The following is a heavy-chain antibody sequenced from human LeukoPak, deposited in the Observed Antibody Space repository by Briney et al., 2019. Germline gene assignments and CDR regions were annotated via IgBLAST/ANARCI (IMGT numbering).Heavy chain of an antibody. CDR1: GYTFTAYY. D-gene: IGHD6-13*01. CDR3: ARDPRIDYSSSWYYFDS. CDR2: INPNSGGT. J-gene: IGHJ4*02. V-gene: IGHV1-2*02. Sequence: GASVKVSCKASGYTFTAYYIHWVRQAPGQGLEWMGWINPNSGGTNYAQKFQGRVTMTRATSISTAYVELTRLRSDDTAVYYCARDPRIDYSSSWYYFDSWGQGTLVTVSS.